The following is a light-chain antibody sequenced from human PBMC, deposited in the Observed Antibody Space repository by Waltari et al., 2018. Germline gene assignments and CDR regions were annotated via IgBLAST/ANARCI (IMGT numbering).Light chain of an antibody. CDR2: WAS. CDR1: QSVLSSSKNKNY. Sequence: DIVMTQSPDSLAVSLGERATINCKSSQSVLSSSKNKNYLAWFQQKPGHPPKLLIYWASTRESGVPDRFSGGGSWTDFTLTIRGLQAADVAVYYCHQYYSIPWTFGQGTKVEIK. J-gene: IGKJ1*01. CDR3: HQYYSIPWT. V-gene: IGKV4-1*01.